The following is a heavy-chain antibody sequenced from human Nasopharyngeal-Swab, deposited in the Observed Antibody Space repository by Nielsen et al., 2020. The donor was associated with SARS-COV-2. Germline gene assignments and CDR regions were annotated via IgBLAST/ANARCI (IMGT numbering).Heavy chain of an antibody. CDR2: IWYDGSNS. CDR1: GFDFHHYG. Sequence: GGSLRLSCEASGFDFHHYGMHWVRQAPGKGLEWVANIWYDGSNSYLADSVKGRFTISRDNSKNTLFLHMSSLRAEDTALYFCARGSSQTSFDYWGQGALVTVSS. CDR3: ARGSSQTSFDY. D-gene: IGHD6-19*01. V-gene: IGHV3-33*01. J-gene: IGHJ4*02.